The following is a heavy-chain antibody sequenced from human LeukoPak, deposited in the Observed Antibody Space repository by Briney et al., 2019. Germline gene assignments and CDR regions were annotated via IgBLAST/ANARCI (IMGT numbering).Heavy chain of an antibody. V-gene: IGHV3-23*01. J-gene: IGHJ4*02. CDR2: ISGSGGST. CDR1: GFTFSSYW. CDR3: AKALISSSTNFDY. D-gene: IGHD2-2*01. Sequence: GGSLRLSCAASGFTFSSYWMSWARLAPGKGLEWVSAISGSGGSTYYADSVEGRFTISRDNSKNTLYLQMNSLRAEDTAVYYCAKALISSSTNFDYWGQGTLVTVSS.